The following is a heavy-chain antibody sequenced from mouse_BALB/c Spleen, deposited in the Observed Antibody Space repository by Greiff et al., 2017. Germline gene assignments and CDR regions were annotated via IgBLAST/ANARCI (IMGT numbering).Heavy chain of an antibody. J-gene: IGHJ4*01. CDR2: ISSGSSTI. V-gene: IGHV5-17*02. Sequence: EVQRVESGGGLVQPGGSRKLSCAASGFTFSSFGMHWVRQAPEKGLEWVAYISSGSSTIYYADTVKGRFTISRDNPKNTLFLQMTSLRSEDTAMYYCARYYYGSSYYYAMDYWGQGTSVTVSS. CDR1: GFTFSSFG. D-gene: IGHD1-1*01. CDR3: ARYYYGSSYYYAMDY.